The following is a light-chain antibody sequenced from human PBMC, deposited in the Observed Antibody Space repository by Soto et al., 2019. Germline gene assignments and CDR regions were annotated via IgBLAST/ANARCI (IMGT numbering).Light chain of an antibody. V-gene: IGLV1-44*01. CDR1: NSNIGSNT. CDR3: SSWDDNLDAEV. J-gene: IGLJ1*01. Sequence: QSVLTQPPSVSGTPGQRVSISCSGINSNIGSNTVNWNQQLPGTAPKLLIYTNDQRPSGVPDRFSGSKSGTSASLAISGLQFEDEADYHCSSWDDNLDAEVFGAGTKLTVL. CDR2: TND.